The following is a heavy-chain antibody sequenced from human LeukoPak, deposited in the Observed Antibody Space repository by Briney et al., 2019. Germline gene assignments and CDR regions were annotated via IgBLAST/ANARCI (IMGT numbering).Heavy chain of an antibody. V-gene: IGHV3-30*18. CDR3: AKLDSSGWSRPFDY. J-gene: IGHJ4*02. D-gene: IGHD6-19*01. CDR1: GFTFSSYA. CDR2: MSHDGSNK. Sequence: GGSLRLSCAASGFTFSSYAMHWVRQAPGKGLEWVAVMSHDGSNKYYGDSVKGRFTISRDNSKNTLYLQMNSLRAEDTAVYYCAKLDSSGWSRPFDYWGQGALVTVSS.